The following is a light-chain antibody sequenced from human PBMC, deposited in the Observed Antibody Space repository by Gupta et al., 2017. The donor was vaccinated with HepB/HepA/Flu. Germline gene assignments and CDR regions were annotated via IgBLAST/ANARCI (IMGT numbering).Light chain of an antibody. V-gene: IGKV4-1*01. CDR2: WAS. Sequence: DIVMTQSPDSLAVSLGERATINCKSSQSVLYSSNNKNYLAWYQQKPGQPPKRPIYWASTRESGVPDRFSGSGSGTDFTLTISSLQAEDVAVYYCQQEDSTPNTFGGGTKVEIK. CDR3: QQEDSTPNT. CDR1: QSVLYSSNNKNY. J-gene: IGKJ4*01.